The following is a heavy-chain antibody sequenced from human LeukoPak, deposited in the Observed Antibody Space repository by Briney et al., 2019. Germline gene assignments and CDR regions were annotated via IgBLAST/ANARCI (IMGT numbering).Heavy chain of an antibody. V-gene: IGHV1-69*04. D-gene: IGHD3-10*02. CDR2: IIPILDIA. CDR1: GGTFSSYA. J-gene: IGHJ4*02. Sequence: GASVKVSFTSSGGTFSSYASSWVRQAPGQGLEWMGRIIPILDIANYAQKFQGRVTITADKSTSTAYMELNSLRSEDTAVYYCARCSITIFGLLDYWGQGTLVTVSS. CDR3: ARCSITIFGLLDY.